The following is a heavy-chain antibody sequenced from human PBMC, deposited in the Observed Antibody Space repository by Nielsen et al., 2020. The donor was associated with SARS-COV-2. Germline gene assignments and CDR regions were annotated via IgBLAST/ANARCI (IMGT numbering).Heavy chain of an antibody. D-gene: IGHD5-12*01. CDR2: IIPNFGTA. CDR3: ARGIPSGYDYIYYFDY. CDR1: AGTFSSYA. Sequence: SVKVSCKASAGTFSSYAISWVRQAPGQGLEWMGGIIPNFGTANYAQKYQGRVTITADESTSTAYMELSSLRSEDTAVYYCARGIPSGYDYIYYFDYWGQGTLVTVSS. V-gene: IGHV1-69*13. J-gene: IGHJ4*02.